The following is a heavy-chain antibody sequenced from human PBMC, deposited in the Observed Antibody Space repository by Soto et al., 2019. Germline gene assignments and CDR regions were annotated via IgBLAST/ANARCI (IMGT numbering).Heavy chain of an antibody. CDR1: GYTLTELS. CDR2: FDPEDGET. D-gene: IGHD1-26*01. Sequence: ASVKVSCKVSGYTLTELSMHWVRQAPGKGLEWMGGFDPEDGETIYAQKFQGRVTMTEDTSTDTAYMELSSLRSEDTAVYYCATDLFRYSYYYYGMDVWGQGTTVTVSS. CDR3: ATDLFRYSYYYYGMDV. V-gene: IGHV1-24*01. J-gene: IGHJ6*02.